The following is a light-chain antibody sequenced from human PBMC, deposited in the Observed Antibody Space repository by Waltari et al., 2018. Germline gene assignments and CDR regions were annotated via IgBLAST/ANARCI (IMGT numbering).Light chain of an antibody. CDR3: YSPDSRGSLWV. CDR1: ALPRKY. J-gene: IGLJ3*02. CDR2: EDT. Sequence: SYELTQPPSVSVSPGQTARIACSGDALPRKYAYWYQHKSGQAPVLVIYEDTNRPSSIPQRVYGSSSGEVAALTISGAQEEDEADDYCYSPDSRGSLWVFGGGTKVTVL. V-gene: IGLV3-10*01.